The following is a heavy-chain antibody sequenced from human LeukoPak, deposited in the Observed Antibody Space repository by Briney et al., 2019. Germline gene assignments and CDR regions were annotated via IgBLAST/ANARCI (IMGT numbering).Heavy chain of an antibody. D-gene: IGHD6-19*01. V-gene: IGHV5-51*01. CDR3: ARHGLSVDGWCLGNYYGMDV. Sequence: GESLEISCKGSGYSFTSYWIGWVRQMSGKGLEWMGFIYPGDSDTRYSPSFQGQVTISADKSISTAYLQWSSLKASDTAMYYCARHGLSVDGWCLGNYYGMDVWGQGTTVTVSS. CDR2: IYPGDSDT. J-gene: IGHJ6*02. CDR1: GYSFTSYW.